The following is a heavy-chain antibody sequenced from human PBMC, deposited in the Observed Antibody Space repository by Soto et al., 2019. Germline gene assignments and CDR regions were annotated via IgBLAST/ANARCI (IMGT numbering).Heavy chain of an antibody. CDR1: GFTFSNYA. CDR2: ISGSGGST. J-gene: IGHJ4*02. V-gene: IGHV3-23*01. CDR3: AKDSSIAARGSDY. D-gene: IGHD6-6*01. Sequence: GGSLRLSCAASGFTFSNYAMTWVRQAPGKGLEWVSAISGSGGSTYYADSVKGRFTISRDNSKNTLYLQMNSLRAEDTAVYYCAKDSSIAARGSDYWGQGTLVTVSS.